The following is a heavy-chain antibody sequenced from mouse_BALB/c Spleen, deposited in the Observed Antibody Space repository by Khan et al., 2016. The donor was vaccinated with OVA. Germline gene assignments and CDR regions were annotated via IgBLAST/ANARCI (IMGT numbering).Heavy chain of an antibody. V-gene: IGHV1S136*01. D-gene: IGHD3-1*01. J-gene: IGHJ3*01. CDR2: INPYNDGT. CDR3: AKRGQLGLLSWFAY. CDR1: GYTFTSYV. Sequence: VQLKQSGPELVKPGASVKMSCKASGYTFTSYVIHWVKQKPGQGLEWIGHINPYNDGTKYIEKFKGKATLTSDKSPSTAYMELSSLTSEDSAVYYGAKRGQLGLLSWFAYWGQGTLVTVSA.